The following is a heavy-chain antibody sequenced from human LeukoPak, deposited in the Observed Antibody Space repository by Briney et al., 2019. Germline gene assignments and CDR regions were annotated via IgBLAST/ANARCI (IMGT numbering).Heavy chain of an antibody. CDR2: ISYDGSNK. CDR1: GFTFSSYA. D-gene: IGHD3-22*01. Sequence: GGSLRLSCAASGFTFSSYAMHWVRQAPGKGLEWVAVISYDGSNKYYADSVKGRFTISRDNSKNTLYLQMNSLRAEDTAVYYCARDYYDSSGYYYYYYGMDVWGQETTVTVSS. J-gene: IGHJ6*02. V-gene: IGHV3-30-3*01. CDR3: ARDYYDSSGYYYYYYGMDV.